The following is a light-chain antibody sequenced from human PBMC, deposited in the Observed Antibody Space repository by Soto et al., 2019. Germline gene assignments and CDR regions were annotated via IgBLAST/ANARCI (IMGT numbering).Light chain of an antibody. V-gene: IGKV3-20*01. CDR3: QQYGRSPGLFT. Sequence: EIMMTQSPDTLSVSPGERATLSCRASQSVSNTYLAWYQQKPGQAPRLLIYDASSRATGIPDRFSGSGSGTDFTLTISRLEPEDFAVYYCQQYGRSPGLFTFGPGTKVDIK. CDR2: DAS. CDR1: QSVSNTY. J-gene: IGKJ3*01.